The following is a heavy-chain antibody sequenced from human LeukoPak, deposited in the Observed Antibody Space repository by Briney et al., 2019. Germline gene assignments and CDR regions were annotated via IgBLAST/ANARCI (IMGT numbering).Heavy chain of an antibody. Sequence: ASVKVSCKASGYTFTSYGISWVRQAPGQGLEWMGWINANNGNTNYAQKLQDRVTMTTDTSTSTAYMELRSLRSGDTAVYFCARESCSSTSCAYYYYGMAVWGQGTTVTVSS. CDR3: ARESCSSTSCAYYYYGMAV. D-gene: IGHD2-2*01. J-gene: IGHJ6*02. CDR2: INANNGNT. CDR1: GYTFTSYG. V-gene: IGHV1-18*01.